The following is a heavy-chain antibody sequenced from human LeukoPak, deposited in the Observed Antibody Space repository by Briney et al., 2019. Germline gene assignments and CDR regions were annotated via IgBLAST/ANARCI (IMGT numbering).Heavy chain of an antibody. CDR1: GFTFSSYD. V-gene: IGHV3-13*01. CDR3: ARGELLWFGEPYYFDY. CDR2: IGTAGDT. Sequence: GGSLRLSCAASGFTFSSYDMHWVRQATGKGLEWVSAIGTAGDTYYPGSVKGRFTISRENAKNSLYLQMNSLRAGDTAVYYCARGELLWFGEPYYFDYWGQGTLVTVSS. D-gene: IGHD3-10*01. J-gene: IGHJ4*02.